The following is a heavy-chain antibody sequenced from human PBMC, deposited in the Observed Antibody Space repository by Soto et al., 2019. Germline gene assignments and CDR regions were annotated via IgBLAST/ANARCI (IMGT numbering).Heavy chain of an antibody. Sequence: ASVKVSCKASGGTFSSYAISWVRQAPGQGLEWMGGIIPIFGTANYAQKFQGRVTITADESTSTAYMELSSLRSEDTAVYYCAINIVVVVAATVDYYYYGMDVWGQGTTVTVSS. J-gene: IGHJ6*02. V-gene: IGHV1-69*13. D-gene: IGHD2-15*01. CDR2: IIPIFGTA. CDR3: AINIVVVVAATVDYYYYGMDV. CDR1: GGTFSSYA.